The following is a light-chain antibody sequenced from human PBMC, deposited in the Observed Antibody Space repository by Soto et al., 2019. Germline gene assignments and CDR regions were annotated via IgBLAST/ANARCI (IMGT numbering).Light chain of an antibody. V-gene: IGKV3-11*01. J-gene: IGKJ4*01. CDR3: QHRSNWLA. CDR2: DAS. Sequence: EIVSTQSPATLSLSPGERATLSCRASQSVSSYLAWYQQKPGQAPRLLIYDASNRATGIPARFSGSGSGTDFTLTITSLEPEDFAVYYCQHRSNWLAFGGGTKVDI. CDR1: QSVSSY.